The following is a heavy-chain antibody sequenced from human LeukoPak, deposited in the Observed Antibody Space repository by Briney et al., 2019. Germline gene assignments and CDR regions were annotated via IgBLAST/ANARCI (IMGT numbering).Heavy chain of an antibody. Sequence: SETLSLTCAVYGGSFSGYYWSWIRQPPGKGLEWIGEINHSGSTNYNPSLKSRVTISVDTSKNQFSLKLSSVTAADTAVYYCARGEDIVATNYYFDYWGQGTLVTVSS. CDR2: INHSGST. CDR1: GGSFSGYY. D-gene: IGHD5-12*01. V-gene: IGHV4-34*01. CDR3: ARGEDIVATNYYFDY. J-gene: IGHJ4*02.